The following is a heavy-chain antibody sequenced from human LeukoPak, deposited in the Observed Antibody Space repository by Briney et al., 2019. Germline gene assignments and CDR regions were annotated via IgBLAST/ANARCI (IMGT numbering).Heavy chain of an antibody. V-gene: IGHV3-21*01. CDR1: GFTFSSYS. CDR3: ARDLTGADIVVVPAAQWENY. J-gene: IGHJ4*02. D-gene: IGHD2-2*01. Sequence: GGSLRLSCAASGFTFSSYSMNWVRQAPGKGLEWVSSISSSSSYIYYADSVKGRFTISRDNAKNSLYLQMNSLRAEDTAVYYCARDLTGADIVVVPAAQWENYWGQGTLVTVSS. CDR2: ISSSSSYI.